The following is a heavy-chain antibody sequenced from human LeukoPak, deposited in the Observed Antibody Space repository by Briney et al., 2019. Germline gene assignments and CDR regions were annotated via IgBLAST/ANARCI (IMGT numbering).Heavy chain of an antibody. CDR1: GFTFSNYW. CDR3: AKDMQYCGGDCLGSHAFDI. J-gene: IGHJ3*02. D-gene: IGHD2-21*02. CDR2: IQPDGSVT. Sequence: PGGSLRLTCTASGFTFSNYWMTWVRQAPGKGLEWVANIQPDGSVTYYVDSVKGRFTIARDNAKNSLYLQMNSLRAEDTALYYCAKDMQYCGGDCLGSHAFDIWGQGTMVTVSS. V-gene: IGHV3-7*03.